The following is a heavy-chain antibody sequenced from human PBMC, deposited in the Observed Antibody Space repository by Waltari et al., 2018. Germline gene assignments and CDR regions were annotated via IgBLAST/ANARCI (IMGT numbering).Heavy chain of an antibody. CDR3: ARDQAGPDFDP. J-gene: IGHJ5*02. Sequence: QVQLVHSGAEVKKPGSSVKVSCKASGGAIRRYDIRRVRQAPGQGLEWMGGIIPIFGTANYAQKFQGRVTITTDESTSTAYMELSSLRSEDTAVYYCARDQAGPDFDPWGQGTLVTVSS. CDR2: IIPIFGTA. CDR1: GGAIRRYD. V-gene: IGHV1-69*05. D-gene: IGHD6-19*01.